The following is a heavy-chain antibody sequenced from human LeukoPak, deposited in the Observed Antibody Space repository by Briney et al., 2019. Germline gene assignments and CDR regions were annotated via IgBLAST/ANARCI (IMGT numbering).Heavy chain of an antibody. CDR3: ARPASGGLSEDD. Sequence: GGSLRLSCAASGFNVSTRYMSWGRQAPGKGLEWVSIIYSGGTIYYVDSVRGRFSIFRDTSKNMLYLQMNSLRADDTAVYYCARPASGGLSEDDWGQGTLVTVSS. V-gene: IGHV3-53*01. CDR1: GFNVSTRY. CDR2: IYSGGTI. D-gene: IGHD3-10*01. J-gene: IGHJ4*02.